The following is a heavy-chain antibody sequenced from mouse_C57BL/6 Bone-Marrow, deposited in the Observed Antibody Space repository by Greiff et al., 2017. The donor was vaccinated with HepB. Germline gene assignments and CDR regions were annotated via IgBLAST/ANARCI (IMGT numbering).Heavy chain of an antibody. J-gene: IGHJ4*01. CDR3: ARDMGSSYLVYAMDY. D-gene: IGHD1-1*01. Sequence: EVQLVESGGGLVKPGGSLKLSCAASGFTFSSYAMSWVRQTPEKRLEWVATISDGGSYTYYPDNVKGRFTISRDNAKNNLYLQMSHLKSEDTAMYYCARDMGSSYLVYAMDYWGQGTSVTVSS. V-gene: IGHV5-4*01. CDR1: GFTFSSYA. CDR2: ISDGGSYT.